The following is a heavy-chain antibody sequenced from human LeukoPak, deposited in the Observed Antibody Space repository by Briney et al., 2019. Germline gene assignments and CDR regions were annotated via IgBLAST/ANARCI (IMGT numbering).Heavy chain of an antibody. J-gene: IGHJ4*02. CDR2: ISSSGSTI. CDR1: GFTFSSYA. V-gene: IGHV3-48*03. Sequence: GGSLRLSCAASGFTFSSYAMSWVRQAPGKGLEWVSYISSSGSTIYYADSVKGRFTISRDNAKNSLYLQMNSLRAEDTAVYYCAKASGWPYYFDYWGQGTLVTVSS. D-gene: IGHD6-19*01. CDR3: AKASGWPYYFDY.